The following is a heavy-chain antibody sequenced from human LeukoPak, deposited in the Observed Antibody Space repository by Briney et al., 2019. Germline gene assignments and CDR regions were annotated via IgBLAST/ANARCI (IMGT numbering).Heavy chain of an antibody. V-gene: IGHV1-2*02. J-gene: IGHJ3*02. D-gene: IGHD2/OR15-2a*01. CDR2: IYPYSGDT. Sequence: ASVTLSCEASGYTFTGYYIHWVRQAPGQGLEWMGWIYPYSGDTNYAQNFQGRVTMTGDTSINTAYMELSRLTSDDTAVYYCARYRCETTSGCEDTDAFDTWGQGTMVTVSS. CDR1: GYTFTGYY. CDR3: ARYRCETTSGCEDTDAFDT.